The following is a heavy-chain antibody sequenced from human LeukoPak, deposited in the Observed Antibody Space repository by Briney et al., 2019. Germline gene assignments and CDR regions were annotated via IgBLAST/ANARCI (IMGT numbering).Heavy chain of an antibody. D-gene: IGHD2-15*01. Sequence: RASVKVSCKASGYTFTSYDINWVRQATGQGLEWMGWMNPNSGNTGYAQKFQGRVTITRNTSISTAYMELSSLRSEDTAVYYCARGVEYCSGGSCYPFDYWGQGTLVTVSS. J-gene: IGHJ4*02. CDR2: MNPNSGNT. V-gene: IGHV1-8*03. CDR3: ARGVEYCSGGSCYPFDY. CDR1: GYTFTSYD.